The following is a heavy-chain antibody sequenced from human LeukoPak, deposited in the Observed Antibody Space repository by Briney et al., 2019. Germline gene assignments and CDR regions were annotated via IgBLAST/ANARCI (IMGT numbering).Heavy chain of an antibody. J-gene: IGHJ3*02. D-gene: IGHD1-26*01. CDR1: GFTFSGYW. V-gene: IGHV3-7*03. CDR2: IRGDGSKS. CDR3: AKDRRGGSYYAATLDI. Sequence: PGGSLRLSCVASGFTFSGYWMTWVRQVPGKGLEWVANIRGDGSKSNYMDSAKGRFTISRDNSKNTLYVQMNSLRVEDTAVYYCAKDRRGGSYYAATLDIWGQGTMVTVSS.